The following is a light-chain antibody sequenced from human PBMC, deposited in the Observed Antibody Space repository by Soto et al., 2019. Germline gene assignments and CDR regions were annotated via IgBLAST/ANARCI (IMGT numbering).Light chain of an antibody. Sequence: QSALTQPASVSGSPGQSITISCTGTSSDVGRYNYVSWFQQHPGKAPKLMIFEVSTRPSGVSNRFSGSKSGNTASLTISGLQIEDEADYYCCSYTSSTSAEFGGGTKLTVL. CDR1: SSDVGRYNY. V-gene: IGLV2-14*01. J-gene: IGLJ2*01. CDR2: EVS. CDR3: CSYTSSTSAE.